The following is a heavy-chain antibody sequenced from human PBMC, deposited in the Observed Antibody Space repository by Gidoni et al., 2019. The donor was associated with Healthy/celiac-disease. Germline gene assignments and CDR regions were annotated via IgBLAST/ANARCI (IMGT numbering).Heavy chain of an antibody. Sequence: EVQLVESGGGLVQPGGSLRLSCAASGFTFSRYWMSCVRQAPGKGLECVANIKQDGSEKYYVDSGKGRFTISRDNAKNSLYLQMNSLRAEDTAVYYCARAPAGDFDYWGQGTLVTVSS. CDR3: ARAPAGDFDY. CDR1: GFTFSRYW. D-gene: IGHD2-8*02. J-gene: IGHJ4*02. V-gene: IGHV3-7*01. CDR2: IKQDGSEK.